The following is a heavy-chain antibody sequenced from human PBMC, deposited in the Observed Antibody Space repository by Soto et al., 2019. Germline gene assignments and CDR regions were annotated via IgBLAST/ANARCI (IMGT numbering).Heavy chain of an antibody. Sequence: GESLKISCKGSGYSFTSYWIGWVRQMPGKGLEWMGIIYPGDSDTRYSPSFQGQVTISADKSISTAYLQWSSLKASDTAMYYCARHGRYFDWFSQPPNYGMDVWGQGTTVTVSS. CDR2: IYPGDSDT. CDR3: ARHGRYFDWFSQPPNYGMDV. V-gene: IGHV5-51*01. CDR1: GYSFTSYW. J-gene: IGHJ6*02. D-gene: IGHD3-9*01.